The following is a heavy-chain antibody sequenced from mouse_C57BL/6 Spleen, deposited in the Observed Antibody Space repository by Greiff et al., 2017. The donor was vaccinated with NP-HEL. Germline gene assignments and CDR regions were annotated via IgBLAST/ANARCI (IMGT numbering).Heavy chain of an antibody. J-gene: IGHJ2*01. CDR3: ARDGNSFDY. CDR1: ASSIPSGYY. CDR2: ISYDGSN. D-gene: IGHD2-1*01. V-gene: IGHV3-6*01. Sequence: EVKLMESDPGLLKPSQSLSLTCSFPASSIPSGYYWNWIRQFPGNKLEWMGYISYDGSNNYNPSLKNRISITRDTSKNQFFLKLNSVTTEDTATYYCARDGNSFDYWGQGTTLTVSS.